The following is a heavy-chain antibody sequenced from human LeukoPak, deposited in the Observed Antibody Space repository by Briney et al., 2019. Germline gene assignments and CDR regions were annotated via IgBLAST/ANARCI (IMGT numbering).Heavy chain of an antibody. J-gene: IGHJ4*02. Sequence: SETLSLTCTVSGGSISSYYWSWIRQPPGKGLEWIWYIYYSGSTNYNPSLKSRVTISVDTSKNQFSLKLSSVTAADTAVYYCAGGAVEMATILADYWGQGTLVTVSS. D-gene: IGHD5-24*01. CDR2: IYYSGST. CDR1: GGSISSYY. V-gene: IGHV4-59*01. CDR3: AGGAVEMATILADY.